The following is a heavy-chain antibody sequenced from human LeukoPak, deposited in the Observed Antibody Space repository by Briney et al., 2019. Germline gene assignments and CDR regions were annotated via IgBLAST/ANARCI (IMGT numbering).Heavy chain of an antibody. CDR3: ARDSFETDIDY. CDR2: IKEDGSEK. Sequence: GGSLRLSCAASGFLFSRYWMSWVRQAPGKGLEWVANIKEDGSEKYYVESMRGRFTISRDNVKNSLYLQINSLRAEDTAVYYCARDSFETDIDYWGQGTLVTVSS. V-gene: IGHV3-7*01. J-gene: IGHJ4*02. CDR1: GFLFSRYW. D-gene: IGHD1-14*01.